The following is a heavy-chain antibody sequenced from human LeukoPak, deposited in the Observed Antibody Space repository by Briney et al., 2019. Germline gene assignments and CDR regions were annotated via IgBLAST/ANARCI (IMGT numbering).Heavy chain of an antibody. CDR3: AKLHRTNNYDYVWGSYGVNFDY. CDR1: GFTFSSYG. V-gene: IGHV3-30*18. D-gene: IGHD3-16*01. CDR2: ISYDGSNK. J-gene: IGHJ4*02. Sequence: QAGGSLRLSCAASGFTFSSYGMHWVRQAPGKGLEWVAVISYDGSNKYYADSVKGRFTISRDNSKNTLYLQMNSLRAEDTAVYYCAKLHRTNNYDYVWGSYGVNFDYWGQGTLVTVSS.